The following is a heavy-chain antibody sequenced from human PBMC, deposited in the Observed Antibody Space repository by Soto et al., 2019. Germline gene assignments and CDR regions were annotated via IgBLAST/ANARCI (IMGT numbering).Heavy chain of an antibody. J-gene: IGHJ4*01. D-gene: IGHD3-22*01. Sequence: GGSLRLSCVASGFSFSSYVMSWVHQAPGMGLEWVAGITVSGDTTRYADSVRGRFTISRDSSKNTLYLEMNTLRAGDTAIYYCAKGEPSGYYYFDFWGHGTMVTVSS. CDR1: GFSFSSYV. V-gene: IGHV3-23*01. CDR2: ITVSGDTT. CDR3: AKGEPSGYYYFDF.